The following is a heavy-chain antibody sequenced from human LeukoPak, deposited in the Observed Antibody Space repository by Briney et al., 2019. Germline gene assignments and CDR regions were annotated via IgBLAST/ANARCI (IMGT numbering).Heavy chain of an antibody. D-gene: IGHD5-18*01. J-gene: IGHJ6*02. CDR3: ARYVGYSYGYPDYYYYYGMDV. V-gene: IGHV4-34*01. CDR2: IYYSGST. CDR1: GGSFSGYY. Sequence: SETLSLTCAVYGGSFSGYYWSWIRQPPGKGLEWIGYIYYSGSTYYNPSLKSRVTISVDTSKNQFSLKLSSVTAADTAVYYCARYVGYSYGYPDYYYYYGMDVWGQGTTVTVSS.